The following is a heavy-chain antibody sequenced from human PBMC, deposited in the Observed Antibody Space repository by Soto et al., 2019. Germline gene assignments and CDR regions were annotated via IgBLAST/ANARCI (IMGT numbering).Heavy chain of an antibody. D-gene: IGHD2-2*02. V-gene: IGHV1-18*04. CDR1: GYTFTSYG. J-gene: IGHJ5*02. CDR2: ISAYNGNT. Sequence: ASVKVSCKASGYTFTSYGISWVRQAPGQGLEWMGWISAYNGNTNYAQKLQGRVTMTTDTSTSTAYMELRSLRSDDTAVYYCARVRGGWIIVVVPAAIHSNWFDQWGQGILVTVSS. CDR3: ARVRGGWIIVVVPAAIHSNWFDQ.